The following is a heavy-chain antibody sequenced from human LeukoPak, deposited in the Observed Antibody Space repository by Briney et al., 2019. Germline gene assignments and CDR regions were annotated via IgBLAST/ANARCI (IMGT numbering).Heavy chain of an antibody. V-gene: IGHV5-10-1*01. J-gene: IGHJ4*02. D-gene: IGHD4-23*01. CDR2: INPSDSYT. CDR1: GYSFTSYW. CDR3: ARVLGNSEDY. Sequence: GESLKISCKGSGYSFTSYWISWVRQMPGKGLEWMGKINPSDSYTNYSPSFQGHVTISADKSISTAYLQWSSLKASDTAMYYCARVLGNSEDYWGQGTLVTVSS.